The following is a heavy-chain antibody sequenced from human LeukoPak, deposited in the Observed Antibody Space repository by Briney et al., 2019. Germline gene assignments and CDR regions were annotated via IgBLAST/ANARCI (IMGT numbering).Heavy chain of an antibody. CDR1: GGSISSYY. CDR3: ARLSGSPWS. CDR2: ISYSGST. D-gene: IGHD3-10*01. V-gene: IGHV4-59*08. J-gene: IGHJ5*02. Sequence: SETLSLTCTVSGGSISSYYWSWIRQPPGKGLEWIGYISYSGSTNYNPSLKSRVTMSVDTSKNQFSLKLNSVTAADTAVYHCARLSGSPWSWGQGTLVTVSS.